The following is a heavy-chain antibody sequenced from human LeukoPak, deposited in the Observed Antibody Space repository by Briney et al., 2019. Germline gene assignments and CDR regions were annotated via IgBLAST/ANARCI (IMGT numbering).Heavy chain of an antibody. J-gene: IGHJ4*02. Sequence: GGSLRLSCTVSGFSVSDNSMSWVRQAPGKGLEWVSFIYSGTTHYSDSVKGRFTIARDNIKNTVDLLMHSLRPEDTAIYYCAKDWSMLRTLYYFDYWGQGTLVTVSS. CDR3: AKDWSMLRTLYYFDY. V-gene: IGHV3-66*03. CDR1: GFSVSDNS. CDR2: IYSGTT. D-gene: IGHD2-8*01.